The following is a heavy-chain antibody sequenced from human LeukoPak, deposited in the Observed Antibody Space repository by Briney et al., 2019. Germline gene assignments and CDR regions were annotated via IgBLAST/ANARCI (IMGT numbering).Heavy chain of an antibody. V-gene: IGHV4-34*01. J-gene: IGHJ4*02. Sequence: SETLSLTCTVSGGSISSYYWSWIRQPPGKGLEWIGEINHSGSTNYNPSLKSRVTISVDTSKNQFSLKLSSVTAADTAVYYCARGRNQLKYQLLRLKRYFDYWGQGTLVTVSS. CDR3: ARGRNQLKYQLLRLKRYFDY. D-gene: IGHD2-2*01. CDR1: GGSISSYY. CDR2: INHSGST.